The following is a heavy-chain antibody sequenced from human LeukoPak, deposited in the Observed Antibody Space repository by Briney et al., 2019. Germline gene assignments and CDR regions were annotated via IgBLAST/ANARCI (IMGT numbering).Heavy chain of an antibody. Sequence: QAGGSLRLSCAASGFTFSSYEMNGVRQAPGKGLEWVSYISSSGSTIYYADSVKGRFTISRDNAKNSLYLQMNSLRVEDTAVYYCARETDSTLFDYWGQGTLVTVSS. CDR3: ARETDSTLFDY. CDR2: ISSSGSTI. V-gene: IGHV3-48*03. J-gene: IGHJ4*02. CDR1: GFTFSSYE. D-gene: IGHD2-2*01.